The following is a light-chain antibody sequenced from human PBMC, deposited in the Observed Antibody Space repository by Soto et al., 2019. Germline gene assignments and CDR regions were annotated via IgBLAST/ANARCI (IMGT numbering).Light chain of an antibody. J-gene: IGKJ4*01. V-gene: IGKV1-8*01. Sequence: AIRMTQSPSSFSASTGDRVTITCRASQGISSYLAWYQQKPGKAPKLLIYAASTLQSGVPSRFIGSGSGTAFTLTISCLQSEDFATYYCQQYYSYPLTFGGGTKVEIK. CDR2: AAS. CDR3: QQYYSYPLT. CDR1: QGISSY.